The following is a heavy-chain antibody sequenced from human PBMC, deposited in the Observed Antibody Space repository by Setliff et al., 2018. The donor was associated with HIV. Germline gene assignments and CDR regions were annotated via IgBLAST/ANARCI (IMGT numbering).Heavy chain of an antibody. D-gene: IGHD2-15*01. J-gene: IGHJ5*02. CDR2: MYYTGTT. Sequence: SETLSLTCAVTGYSVSSGYYWAWIRQAPGKGLQWIGQMYYTGTTDYNPSLSSRVTISQDKSRNQFSLKLTSVTATDTAIYYCARGVGIGGNWFDPWGQGIMVTVSS. CDR1: GYSVSSGYY. V-gene: IGHV4-38-2*01. CDR3: ARGVGIGGNWFDP.